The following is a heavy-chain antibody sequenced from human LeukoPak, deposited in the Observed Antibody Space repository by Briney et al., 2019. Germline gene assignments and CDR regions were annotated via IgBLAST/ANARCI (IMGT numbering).Heavy chain of an antibody. V-gene: IGHV4-34*01. CDR3: ARGRRGYSGYDSRYYYYMYV. CDR2: INHSGST. Sequence: SETLSLTCAVYGGSFSGYYWSWIRQPPVKGLEWIGEINHSGSTNYNPSLKSRVTISVDTSKNQFSLKLSSVTAADSAVYYCARGRRGYSGYDSRYYYYMYVWGKVTTVTVSS. CDR1: GGSFSGYY. D-gene: IGHD5-12*01. J-gene: IGHJ6*03.